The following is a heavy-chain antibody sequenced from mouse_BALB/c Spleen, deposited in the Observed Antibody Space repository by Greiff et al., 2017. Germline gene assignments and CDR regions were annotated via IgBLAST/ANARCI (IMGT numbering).Heavy chain of an antibody. D-gene: IGHD2-4*01. Sequence: LQHPGSELVRPGASVKLSCKASGYTFTSYWMHWVKQRPGQGLEWIGNIYPGSGSTNYDEKFKSKATLTVDTSSSTAYMQLSSLTSEDSAVYYCTRTGGDYDGFAYWGQGTLVTVSA. CDR1: GYTFTSYW. J-gene: IGHJ3*01. CDR2: IYPGSGST. V-gene: IGHV1S22*01. CDR3: TRTGGDYDGFAY.